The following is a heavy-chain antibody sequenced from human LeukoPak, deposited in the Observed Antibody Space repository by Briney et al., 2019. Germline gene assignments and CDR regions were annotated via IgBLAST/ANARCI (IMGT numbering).Heavy chain of an antibody. V-gene: IGHV4-59*01. CDR2: IYYSGTT. D-gene: IGHD6-13*01. Sequence: KSSETLSLTCTVSGDSITTYYWSWIRQPPGRGLEWIGYIYYSGTTIYNLSLKSRVTISVDTSKNQFSLKVSSVTAADTAVYYCARSPRGSSRQRFDYWGQGTLVIVSS. CDR3: ARSPRGSSRQRFDY. J-gene: IGHJ4*02. CDR1: GDSITTYY.